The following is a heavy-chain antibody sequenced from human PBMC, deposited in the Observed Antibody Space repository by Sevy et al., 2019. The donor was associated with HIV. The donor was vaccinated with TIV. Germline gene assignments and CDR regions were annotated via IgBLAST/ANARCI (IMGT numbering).Heavy chain of an antibody. Sequence: GGSLRLSCAASGFTFRSYVMSWVRKAPGKGLEWVSGISGSGGSTYYADSVKGRFTISRDNSKNTLYLQMNSLRAEDTAVYYCAKAKTVAAGFDYWGQGTLVTVSS. D-gene: IGHD2-15*01. V-gene: IGHV3-23*01. CDR1: GFTFRSYV. J-gene: IGHJ4*02. CDR3: AKAKTVAAGFDY. CDR2: ISGSGGST.